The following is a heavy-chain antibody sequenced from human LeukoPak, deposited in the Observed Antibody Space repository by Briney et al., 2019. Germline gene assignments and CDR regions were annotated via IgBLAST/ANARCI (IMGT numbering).Heavy chain of an antibody. CDR3: ATRLWDGGS. D-gene: IGHD4/OR15-4a*01. Sequence: GGSLRLSCAASGFAFSDYVMGWLRQAPGEGPGWVSSIHYLGANTHYADFVMGRFTLSRDNPMSTLFLQTNNLRVEHTAVYYCATRLWDGGSWGQGTRVTVSS. CDR1: GFAFSDYV. J-gene: IGHJ4*02. V-gene: IGHV3-23*01. CDR2: IHYLGANT.